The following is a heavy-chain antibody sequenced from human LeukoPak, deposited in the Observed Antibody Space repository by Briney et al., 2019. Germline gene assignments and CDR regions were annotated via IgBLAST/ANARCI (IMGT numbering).Heavy chain of an antibody. CDR1: GYTFTGYY. D-gene: IGHD3-10*01. CDR2: INPNSGGT. J-gene: IGHJ3*02. V-gene: IGHV1-2*02. Sequence: GASVKVSCKASGYTFTGYYMHWVRQAPGQGPEWMGWINPNSGGTNYAQKFQGRVTMTRDTSMSIAYMELSRLRSDDTAVYYCARDMGMDYYGSGRSDAFDIWGQGTMVTVSS. CDR3: ARDMGMDYYGSGRSDAFDI.